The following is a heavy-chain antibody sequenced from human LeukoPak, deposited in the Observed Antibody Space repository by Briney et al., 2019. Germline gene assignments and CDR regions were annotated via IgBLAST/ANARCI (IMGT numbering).Heavy chain of an antibody. D-gene: IGHD3-3*01. Sequence: ASVKVPCKASGYTFTSYAMHWVRQAPGQRLEWMGWINAGNGNTKYSQKLQGRVTMTTDTSTSTAYMELRSLRSDDTAVYYCARGVTIFGVVIPNFDYWGQGTLVTVSS. CDR1: GYTFTSYA. V-gene: IGHV1-3*01. CDR2: INAGNGNT. CDR3: ARGVTIFGVVIPNFDY. J-gene: IGHJ4*02.